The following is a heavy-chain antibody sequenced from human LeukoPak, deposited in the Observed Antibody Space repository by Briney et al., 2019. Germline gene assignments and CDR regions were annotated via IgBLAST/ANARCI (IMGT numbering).Heavy chain of an antibody. CDR1: GGSISSGSYY. J-gene: IGHJ6*03. CDR3: ARGARTVLRYFDWLPNYYYYYMDV. Sequence: SETLSLTCAVSGGSISSGSYYWSWIRQPAGKGLEWIGRIYTSGSTNYNPSLKSRVTISVDTSKNQFSLKLSSATAADTAVYYCARGARTVLRYFDWLPNYYYYYMDVWGKGTTVTISS. CDR2: IYTSGST. D-gene: IGHD3-9*01. V-gene: IGHV4-61*02.